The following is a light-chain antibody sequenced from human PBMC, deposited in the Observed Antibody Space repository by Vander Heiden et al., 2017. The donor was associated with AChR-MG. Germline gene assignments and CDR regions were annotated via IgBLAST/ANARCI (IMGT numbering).Light chain of an antibody. CDR2: AAS. J-gene: IGKJ1*01. Sequence: DIQMTQSPSSLSASVGDRVTITCRASQSISSYLNWYQQKPGKAPKLLIYAASSLQSGVPSRFSGSGSGTDFTLTISSLQPEDCATYYCQQRDSTPQTFGQRTKVEIK. CDR1: QSISSY. V-gene: IGKV1-39*01. CDR3: QQRDSTPQT.